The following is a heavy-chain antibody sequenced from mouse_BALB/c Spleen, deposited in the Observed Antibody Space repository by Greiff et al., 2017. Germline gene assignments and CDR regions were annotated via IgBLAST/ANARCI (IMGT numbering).Heavy chain of an antibody. CDR3: ARAYYRYGGYFDY. CDR2: IWGDGST. Sequence: VQLKESGPGLVAPSQSLSITCTVSGFSLTSYGVHWVRQPPGKGLEWLGMIWGDGSTDYNSALKSRLSISKDNSKSQVFLKMNSLQTDDTARYYCARAYYRYGGYFDYWGQGTTLTVSS. CDR1: GFSLTSYG. D-gene: IGHD2-14*01. V-gene: IGHV2-6-7*01. J-gene: IGHJ2*01.